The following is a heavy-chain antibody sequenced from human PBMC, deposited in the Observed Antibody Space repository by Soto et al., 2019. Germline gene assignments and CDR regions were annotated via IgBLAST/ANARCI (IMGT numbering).Heavy chain of an antibody. CDR3: AKDEILWFGELSPFDY. Sequence: GGSLRLSCAASGFTFSSYAMSWVRQAPGKGLEWVSAISGSGGSTYYADSVKGRFTISRDNSKNTLYLQMNSLRAEDTAVYHCAKDEILWFGELSPFDYWGQGTLVTVSS. V-gene: IGHV3-23*01. CDR1: GFTFSSYA. CDR2: ISGSGGST. D-gene: IGHD3-10*01. J-gene: IGHJ4*02.